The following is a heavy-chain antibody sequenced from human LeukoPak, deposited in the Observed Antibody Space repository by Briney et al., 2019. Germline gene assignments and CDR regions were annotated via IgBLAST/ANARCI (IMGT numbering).Heavy chain of an antibody. CDR3: ARGGITIFGVVSYMDV. CDR1: GFTFSSYG. V-gene: IGHV3-20*04. J-gene: IGHJ6*03. Sequence: GGSLRLSCAASGFTFSSYGMYWVRQAPGKGLEWVSGINWNGGSTGYADSVKGRFTISRDNAKNSLYLQMNSLRAEDTALYYCARGGITIFGVVSYMDVWGKGTTVTVSS. D-gene: IGHD3-3*01. CDR2: INWNGGST.